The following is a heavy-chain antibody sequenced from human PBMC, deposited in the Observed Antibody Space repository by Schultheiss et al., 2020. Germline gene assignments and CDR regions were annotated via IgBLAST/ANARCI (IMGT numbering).Heavy chain of an antibody. CDR3: ARLYDFVLDAFDI. CDR1: GGSISSTSW. D-gene: IGHD3-3*01. J-gene: IGHJ3*02. V-gene: IGHV4-4*02. CDR2: INHSGST. Sequence: SETLSLTCAVSGGSISSTSWWSWIRQPPGKGLEWIGEINHSGSTNYNPSLKSRVTISVDTSKNQFSLKLSSVTAADTAVYYCARLYDFVLDAFDIWGQGTMVTVSS.